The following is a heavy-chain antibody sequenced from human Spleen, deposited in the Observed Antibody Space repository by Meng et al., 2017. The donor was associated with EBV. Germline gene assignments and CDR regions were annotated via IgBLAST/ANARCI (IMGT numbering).Heavy chain of an antibody. J-gene: IGHJ4*02. CDR1: GFTFSSYW. V-gene: IGHV3-21*01. CDR2: ISVTGNDI. D-gene: IGHD6-19*01. CDR3: AVRDASGWAGGH. Sequence: GQRVESGGGLVPPGGSPRLSCAASGFTFSSYWMYCVRQAPGKGLEWVSSISVTGNDIHYADSVTGRFTVTRDNAKNSLFLQMDGLRAEDTAVYYCAVRDASGWAGGHWGQGTLVTVSS.